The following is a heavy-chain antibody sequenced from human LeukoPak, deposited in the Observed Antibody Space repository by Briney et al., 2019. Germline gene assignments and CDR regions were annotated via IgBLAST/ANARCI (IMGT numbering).Heavy chain of an antibody. J-gene: IGHJ2*01. Sequence: GGSLRLSCAASGFTFSYYWMHWVRQAPGKGLVWVSRISGDGSSTNYADSVKGRFTVSRDNAKNTLYLQMNSLRAEDTAVYYCARTYLVGWYFDLWGRGTLVTVSS. CDR3: ARTYLVGWYFDL. D-gene: IGHD3-16*01. V-gene: IGHV3-74*01. CDR2: ISGDGSST. CDR1: GFTFSYYW.